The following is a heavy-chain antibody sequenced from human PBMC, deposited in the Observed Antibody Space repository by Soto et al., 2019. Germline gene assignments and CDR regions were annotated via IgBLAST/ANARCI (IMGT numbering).Heavy chain of an antibody. V-gene: IGHV5-51*01. CDR3: ARHNPAGSYFSTFDI. CDR1: GDTYTSYW. D-gene: IGHD1-26*01. CDR2: VYPSDSDT. J-gene: IGHJ3*02. Sequence: PGESLKISCKGSGDTYTSYWIGWVRQMPGKGLEWMGVVYPSDSDTRYSPSFQGQVTISVDKSISTAHLQWSSLKASDTAMYYCARHNPAGSYFSTFDIWGQGTMVTVSS.